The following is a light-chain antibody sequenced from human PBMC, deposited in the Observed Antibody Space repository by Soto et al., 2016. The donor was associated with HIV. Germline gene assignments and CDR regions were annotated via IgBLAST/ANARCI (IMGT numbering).Light chain of an antibody. CDR1: ADQKKY. Sequence: SYELTQPSSVSVSPGQTARITCSGRYADQKKYSRWFQQKPGQAPVLVIYKDTERPSGIPERFSGSSSGTTVTLTISGAQVEDEADYYCYSSADNIWVFGWRDQADRP. V-gene: IGLV3-27*01. CDR2: KDT. J-gene: IGLJ3*02. CDR3: YSSADNIWV.